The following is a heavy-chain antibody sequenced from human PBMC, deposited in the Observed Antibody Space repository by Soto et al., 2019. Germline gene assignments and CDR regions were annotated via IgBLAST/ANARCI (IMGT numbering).Heavy chain of an antibody. CDR2: INHSGST. V-gene: IGHV4-34*01. Sequence: PSETLSLTCAVYGGSFSGYYWSWIRQPPGKGLEWIGEINHSGSTNYNPSLKSRVTISVDTSKNQFSLKLSSVTAADTAVYYCARDGHSGYDLETDVWGKGTTVTLSS. CDR1: GGSFSGYY. J-gene: IGHJ6*04. CDR3: ARDGHSGYDLETDV. D-gene: IGHD5-12*01.